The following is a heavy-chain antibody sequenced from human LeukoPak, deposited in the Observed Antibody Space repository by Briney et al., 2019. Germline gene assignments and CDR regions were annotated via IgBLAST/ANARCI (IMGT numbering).Heavy chain of an antibody. J-gene: IGHJ4*02. CDR2: INPNSGVT. CDR3: ARGGGITFGGVIRAYDY. Sequence: ASVKVSCKVSGYTFTSHDINWVRQATGQAPEWMGWINPNSGVTGYAQKFQGRVTITRDTSISTAYMELSRLRSDDTAVYYCARGGGITFGGVIRAYDYWGQGTLVTVSS. V-gene: IGHV1-8*01. CDR1: GYTFTSHD. D-gene: IGHD3-16*02.